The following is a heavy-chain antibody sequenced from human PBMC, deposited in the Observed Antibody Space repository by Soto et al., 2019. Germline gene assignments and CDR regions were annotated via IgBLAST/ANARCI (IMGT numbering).Heavy chain of an antibody. Sequence: QVQLVESGGGVVQPGRSLRLSCAASGFTFSSYGMHWVRQAPGKGLEWVALIWYAGSNAYYADSVKGRFTISRDNSKNQLYLQMNSLRAEDTAQYYCARDPPTMTTFDYYYDMDVWGKGTTVTVSS. CDR1: GFTFSSYG. V-gene: IGHV3-33*01. J-gene: IGHJ6*03. D-gene: IGHD4-17*01. CDR3: ARDPPTMTTFDYYYDMDV. CDR2: IWYAGSNA.